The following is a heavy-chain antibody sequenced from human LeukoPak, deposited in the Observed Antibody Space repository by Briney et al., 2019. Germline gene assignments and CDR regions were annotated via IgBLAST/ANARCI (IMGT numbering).Heavy chain of an antibody. Sequence: GGSLRLSCAASGFTFSSYVMSWVRQAPGKGLEWVSAISDSGGSTFYADPVEGRFTISRDNSKNTLYLQMNSLRAEDTAVYYCAKGLYSSSSYFDYWGQGTLVTVSS. V-gene: IGHV3-23*01. CDR1: GFTFSSYV. D-gene: IGHD6-6*01. CDR2: ISDSGGST. CDR3: AKGLYSSSSYFDY. J-gene: IGHJ4*02.